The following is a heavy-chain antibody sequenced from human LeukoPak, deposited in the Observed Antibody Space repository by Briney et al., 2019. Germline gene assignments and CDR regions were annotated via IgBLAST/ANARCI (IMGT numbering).Heavy chain of an antibody. V-gene: IGHV3-74*01. J-gene: IGHJ6*02. Sequence: GGSLRLSCAASGFTFSSYWMHWVRQAPGKGLVWVSRINTDGSSTSYADSVKGRFTISRDNAKNTLYLQMNSLRAEDTAVYYCAREKPQWLGYYGMDVWGQGTTVTVSS. CDR3: AREKPQWLGYYGMDV. CDR2: INTDGSST. CDR1: GFTFSSYW. D-gene: IGHD6-19*01.